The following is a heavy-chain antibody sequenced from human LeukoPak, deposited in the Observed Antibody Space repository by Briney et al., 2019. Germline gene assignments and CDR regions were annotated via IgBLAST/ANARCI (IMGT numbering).Heavy chain of an antibody. Sequence: ASVKVSCKASGYTFTGYYIHWMRQAPGQGLEWMGKINPSGGSTSYAQKFQGRVTMTRDTSTSTVYMELSSLRSEDTAVYYCARTIVDGGTSFWGQGTLVTVSS. CDR1: GYTFTGYY. V-gene: IGHV1-46*01. CDR2: INPSGGST. J-gene: IGHJ4*02. D-gene: IGHD2-15*01. CDR3: ARTIVDGGTSF.